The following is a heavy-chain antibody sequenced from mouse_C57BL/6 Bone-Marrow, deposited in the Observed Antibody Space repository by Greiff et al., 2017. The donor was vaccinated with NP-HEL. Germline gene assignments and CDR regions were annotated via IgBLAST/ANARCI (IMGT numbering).Heavy chain of an antibody. D-gene: IGHD1-1*01. CDR3: ARHPPYYYGSSYAMDY. CDR2: ISRGGSYT. CDR1: GFTFSSYG. V-gene: IGHV5-6*01. J-gene: IGHJ4*01. Sequence: EVQVVESGGDLVKPGGSLKLSCAASGFTFSSYGMSWVRQTPDKRLEWVATISRGGSYTYYPDSVKGRFTISRDNAKNTLYLQMSSLKSEDTAMYYCARHPPYYYGSSYAMDYWGQGTSVTVSS.